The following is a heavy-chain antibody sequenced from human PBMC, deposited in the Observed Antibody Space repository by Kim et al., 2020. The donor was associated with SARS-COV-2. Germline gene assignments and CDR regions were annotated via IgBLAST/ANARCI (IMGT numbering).Heavy chain of an antibody. Sequence: GSEKYYVDSVKARFTISRDNAKNSLYLQINSLRAEDTAVYYCARDFGWFDPWGQGTLVTVSS. CDR2: GSEK. V-gene: IGHV3-7*01. D-gene: IGHD3-3*01. CDR3: ARDFGWFDP. J-gene: IGHJ5*02.